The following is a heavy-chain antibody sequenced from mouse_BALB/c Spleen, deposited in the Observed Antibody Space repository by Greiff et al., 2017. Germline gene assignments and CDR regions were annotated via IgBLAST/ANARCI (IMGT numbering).Heavy chain of an antibody. CDR3: NARGKFITTATLFDY. Sequence: VQLQQSGAELVRSGASVKLSCTASGFNIKDYYMHWVKQRPEQGLEWIGWIDPENGDTEYAPKFQGKATMTADTSSNTAYLQLSSLTSEDTAVYYCNARGKFITTATLFDYWGQGTTLTVSS. D-gene: IGHD1-2*01. J-gene: IGHJ2*01. CDR1: GFNIKDYY. V-gene: IGHV14-4*02. CDR2: IDPENGDT.